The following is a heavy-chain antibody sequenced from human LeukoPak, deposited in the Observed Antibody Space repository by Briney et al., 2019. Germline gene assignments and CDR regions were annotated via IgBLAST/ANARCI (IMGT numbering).Heavy chain of an antibody. CDR1: GFTFSKYA. CDR3: AKDGRTSSPK. V-gene: IGHV3-23*01. CDR2: INAAAGT. D-gene: IGHD1-26*01. Sequence: GRSLRLSCATSGFTFSKYAMSWVRQAPGKGLEWVSGINAAAGTDYAESVKGRFTISRDNSKNTLSLQMNSLRAEDTALYYCAKDGRTSSPKWGQGILVTVSS. J-gene: IGHJ4*02.